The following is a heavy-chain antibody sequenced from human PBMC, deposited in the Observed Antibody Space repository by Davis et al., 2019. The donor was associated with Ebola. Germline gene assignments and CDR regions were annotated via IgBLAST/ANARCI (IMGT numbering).Heavy chain of an antibody. D-gene: IGHD1-1*01. J-gene: IGHJ4*02. V-gene: IGHV3-7*03. CDR1: GFIFSSYW. Sequence: PGGSLRLSCAASGFIFSSYWMSWVRQAPGKGLEWVANINQDESQKSYVASLEGRFTISRDNAKNSLHLQMNSLTAEDTAVYYCTRDGTRDSLVYWGQGTLVTVSS. CDR3: TRDGTRDSLVY. CDR2: INQDESQK.